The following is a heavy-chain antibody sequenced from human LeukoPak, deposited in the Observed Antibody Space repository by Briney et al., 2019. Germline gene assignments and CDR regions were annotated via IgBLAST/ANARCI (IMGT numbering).Heavy chain of an antibody. CDR3: AKARNYDSPQFDY. CDR1: GFTFNNCG. Sequence: GGSLRLSCAASGFTFNNCGMSWVRQAPGKGLEWVSAISGISGTTNHADSVKGRFTISRDNSKNTLYLQMNSLSPEDTAVYYCAKARNYDSPQFDYWGQGTLVTVSS. D-gene: IGHD3-22*01. J-gene: IGHJ4*02. V-gene: IGHV3-23*01. CDR2: ISGISGTT.